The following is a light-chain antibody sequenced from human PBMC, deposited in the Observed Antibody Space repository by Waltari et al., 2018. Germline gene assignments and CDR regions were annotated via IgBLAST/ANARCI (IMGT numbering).Light chain of an antibody. CDR2: GTS. CDR3: QQYKNWPLT. V-gene: IGKV3-15*01. Sequence: EIVMTQSPAALSVSPGERVTLSCRASQIVSSNLAWYQQKPGQAPRLLIYGTSTRATGIPARFSGSGSGTEFTLTISSLQSEDFAVYYCQQYKNWPLTFGQGTRLEIK. J-gene: IGKJ5*01. CDR1: QIVSSN.